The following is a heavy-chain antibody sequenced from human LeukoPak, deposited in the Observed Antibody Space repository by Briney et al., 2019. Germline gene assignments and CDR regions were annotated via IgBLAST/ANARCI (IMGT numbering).Heavy chain of an antibody. V-gene: IGHV4-4*07. Sequence: SETLSLTCTVSGGSISSYYWSWIRQPAGKGLEWIGRIYTSGSTNYNPSLKSRVTMSVDTSKNQFSLKLSSVTAADTAVYYCARDGLYYYDSSGYYYEPRFDYWGQGTLVTVSS. CDR1: GGSISSYY. CDR3: ARDGLYYYDSSGYYYEPRFDY. CDR2: IYTSGST. D-gene: IGHD3-22*01. J-gene: IGHJ4*02.